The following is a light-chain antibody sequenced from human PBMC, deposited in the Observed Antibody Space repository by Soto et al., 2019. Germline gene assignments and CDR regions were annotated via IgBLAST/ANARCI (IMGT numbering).Light chain of an antibody. V-gene: IGKV3D-15*01. Sequence: EIVMRQSPATLSVNQGERATLSCRASQSVSSDLAWYQQKPGQAPRLLIHGASTRATGIAARFSGSGSGTEFTLTISGLQSEDFAVYYCQQYNNRQTFGQGTKVDIK. CDR3: QQYNNRQT. J-gene: IGKJ1*01. CDR2: GAS. CDR1: QSVSSD.